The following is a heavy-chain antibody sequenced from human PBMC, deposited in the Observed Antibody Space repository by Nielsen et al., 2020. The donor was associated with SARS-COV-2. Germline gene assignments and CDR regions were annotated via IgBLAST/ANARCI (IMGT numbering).Heavy chain of an antibody. CDR1: GYTFTSYA. J-gene: IGHJ5*02. Sequence: ASVQVSCKASGYTFTSYAMHWVRQAPGQRLEWMGWINAGNGNTKYSQKFQGRVTITRDTSASTAYMELSSLRSEDTAVYYCARVSSSSWYWFDPWGQGTLVTVSS. CDR3: ARVSSSSWYWFDP. D-gene: IGHD6-13*01. V-gene: IGHV1-3*01. CDR2: INAGNGNT.